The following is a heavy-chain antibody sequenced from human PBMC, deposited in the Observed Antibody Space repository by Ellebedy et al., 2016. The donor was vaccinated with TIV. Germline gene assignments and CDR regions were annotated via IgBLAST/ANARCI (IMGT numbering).Heavy chain of an antibody. CDR3: ARLSNYASPFFDY. D-gene: IGHD4-11*01. J-gene: IGHJ4*02. V-gene: IGHV4-59*12. CDR1: GGSITTYF. Sequence: MPSETLSLTCTVSGGSITTYFWSWIRQPPGKGLEWIGYIHYSGSTNSNPSLKSRVTISVDTSKNHFSLKLSSVTAADTAVYYCARLSNYASPFFDYWGQGTLVTVSS. CDR2: IHYSGST.